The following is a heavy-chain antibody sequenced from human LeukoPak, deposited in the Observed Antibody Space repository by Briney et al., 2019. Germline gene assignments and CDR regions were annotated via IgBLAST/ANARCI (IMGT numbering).Heavy chain of an antibody. CDR1: GVSISSGAYY. D-gene: IGHD3-16*01. CDR2: IYSTGST. Sequence: PSETLSLTCIVSGVSISSGAYYWAWIRQPPGKGLEWIGSIYSTGSTYKNPSLKSRVTISIDTSKNQFSLKLTSVTAADTAVFYCAREPITSGGNDAFDIWGQGTMVTVSS. V-gene: IGHV4-39*02. J-gene: IGHJ3*02. CDR3: AREPITSGGNDAFDI.